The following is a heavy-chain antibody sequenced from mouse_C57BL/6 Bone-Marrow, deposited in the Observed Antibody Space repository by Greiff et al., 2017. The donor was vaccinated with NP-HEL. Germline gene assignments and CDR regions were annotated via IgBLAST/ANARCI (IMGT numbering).Heavy chain of an antibody. CDR1: GYAFSSYW. CDR3: ARKSSYYSNYFDY. D-gene: IGHD2-5*01. J-gene: IGHJ2*01. CDR2: IYPGDGDT. V-gene: IGHV1-80*01. Sequence: QVHVKQSGAELVKPGASVKISCKASGYAFSSYWMNWVKQRPGKGLEWIGQIYPGDGDTNYNGKFKGKATLTADKSSSTAYMQLSSLTSEDSAVYFCARKSSYYSNYFDYWGQGTTLTVSS.